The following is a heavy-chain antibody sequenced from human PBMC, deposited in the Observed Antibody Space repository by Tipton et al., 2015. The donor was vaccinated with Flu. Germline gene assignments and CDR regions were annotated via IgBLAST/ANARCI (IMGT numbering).Heavy chain of an antibody. D-gene: IGHD4-11*01. V-gene: IGHV3-30*18. CDR2: ISYDGSNK. J-gene: IGHJ6*02. CDR3: AKDLEDYSKVPGGDYYYYYGMDV. Sequence: SLRLSCAASGFTFSSYGMHWVRQAPGKGLEWVAVISYDGSNKYYADSVKGRFTISRDNSKNTLYLQMNSLRAEDTAVYYCAKDLEDYSKVPGGDYYYYYGMDVWGQGTTVTVSS. CDR1: GFTFSSYG.